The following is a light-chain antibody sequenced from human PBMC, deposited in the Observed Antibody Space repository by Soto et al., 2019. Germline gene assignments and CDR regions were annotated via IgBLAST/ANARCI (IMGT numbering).Light chain of an antibody. Sequence: QSALTXPPSASGSPGQSVTISCTGTSSDVGAYIFVSWYQQHPGKAPKLMIYDVNRRPSGVPDRFSGSKSGNTASLTVSGLQAEDEADYYCVSFAGGTYVFGTGTKVTVL. V-gene: IGLV2-8*01. J-gene: IGLJ1*01. CDR1: SSDVGAYIF. CDR3: VSFAGGTYV. CDR2: DVN.